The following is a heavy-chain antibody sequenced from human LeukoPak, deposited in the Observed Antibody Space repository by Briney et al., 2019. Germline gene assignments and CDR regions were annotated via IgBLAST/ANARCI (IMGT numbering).Heavy chain of an antibody. CDR1: GYTFTSYY. Sequence: GASVKVSCKASGYTFTSYYMHWVRQAPGQGLEWMGWINPNSGGTNYAQKFQGRVTMTRDTSISTAYMELSRLRSDDTAVYYCRVWFGELLFYYMDVWGKGTTVTVSS. J-gene: IGHJ6*03. CDR3: RVWFGELLFYYMDV. V-gene: IGHV1-2*02. CDR2: INPNSGGT. D-gene: IGHD3-10*01.